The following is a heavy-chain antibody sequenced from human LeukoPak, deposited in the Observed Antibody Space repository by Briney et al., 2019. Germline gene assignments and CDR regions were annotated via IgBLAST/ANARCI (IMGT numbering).Heavy chain of an antibody. V-gene: IGHV3-53*01. CDR3: AKTRRWELGVDFDY. CDR1: GFTVSSNS. Sequence: GGSLRLSCTVSGFTVSSNSMSWVRQAPGKGLEWVSFIYSDNTHYSDSVKGRFTISRDNSKNTLYLQMNSLRAEDTAVYYCAKTRRWELGVDFDYWGQGTLVTVSS. D-gene: IGHD1-26*01. CDR2: IYSDNT. J-gene: IGHJ4*02.